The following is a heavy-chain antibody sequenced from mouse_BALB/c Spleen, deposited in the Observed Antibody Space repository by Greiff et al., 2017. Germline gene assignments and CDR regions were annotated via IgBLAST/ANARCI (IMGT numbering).Heavy chain of an antibody. J-gene: IGHJ2*01. CDR1: GFTFSDYY. Sequence: EVKLVESGGGLVKPGGSLKLSCAASGFTFSDYYMYWVRQTPEKRLEWVATISDGGSYTYYPDSVKGRFTISRDNAKNNLYLQMSSLKSEDTAMYYCAREHYGALGYGGKGTTLTVAS. CDR3: AREHYGALGY. D-gene: IGHD1-1*01. V-gene: IGHV5-4*02. CDR2: ISDGGSYT.